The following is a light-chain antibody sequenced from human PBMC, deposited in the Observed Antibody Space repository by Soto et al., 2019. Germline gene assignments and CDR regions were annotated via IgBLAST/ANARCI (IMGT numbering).Light chain of an antibody. V-gene: IGLV2-14*01. CDR3: SSYTSSNNVL. J-gene: IGLJ2*01. CDR2: AVS. CDR1: SSDVGAYNY. Sequence: SVLTQPASVSASPGQSITISCTGTSSDVGAYNYVSWYQQHPGKAPKLMIYAVSNRPSGVSSRFSGSKSGNTASLTISGLQAEDEADYYCSSYTSSNNVLFGGGTQLTVL.